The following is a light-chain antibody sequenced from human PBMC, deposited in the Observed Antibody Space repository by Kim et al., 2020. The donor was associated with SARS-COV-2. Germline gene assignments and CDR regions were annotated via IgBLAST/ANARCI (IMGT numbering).Light chain of an antibody. CDR1: SSDVGAYNY. Sequence: QSALTQPASVSGSPGQSITFSCTGTSSDVGAYNYVSWYQQHPGKAPKLMIYDVSKRPSGISNRFSGSKSGDMASLTISGLQAEDEAYYYCSSYTRISTYVFGSGTKV. CDR3: SSYTRISTYV. V-gene: IGLV2-14*03. CDR2: DVS. J-gene: IGLJ1*01.